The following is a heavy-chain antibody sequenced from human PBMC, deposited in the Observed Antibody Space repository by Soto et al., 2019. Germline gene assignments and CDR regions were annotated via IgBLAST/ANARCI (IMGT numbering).Heavy chain of an antibody. CDR3: AISYYDNSVGGGGLRAFDI. CDR2: IWYDGSNK. J-gene: IGHJ3*02. Sequence: QVQLVESGGGVVQPGRSLRLSCAASGFIFSSYGMHWVRQAPGKGLEWVAVIWYDGSNKYYADSVKGRFTISRDNSKNTLYLQMNSLRAEDTAVYYCAISYYDNSVGGGGLRAFDIWGQGTMVTVSS. D-gene: IGHD3-22*01. V-gene: IGHV3-33*01. CDR1: GFIFSSYG.